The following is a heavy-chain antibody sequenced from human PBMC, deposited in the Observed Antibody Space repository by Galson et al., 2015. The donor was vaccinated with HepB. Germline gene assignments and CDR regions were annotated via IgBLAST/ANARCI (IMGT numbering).Heavy chain of an antibody. CDR1: GFIFSTYT. CDR2: ISYDGRKK. J-gene: IGHJ4*02. CDR3: ARCTVTDYYFDY. V-gene: IGHV3-30*04. D-gene: IGHD4-17*01. Sequence: SLRLSCAASGFIFSTYTMHWVRQAPGKGLGWVAVISYDGRKKYYADSVKGRFTISRDNSENTLYLQMNSLKTEDTAVYYCARCTVTDYYFDYWGQGTLVTVSS.